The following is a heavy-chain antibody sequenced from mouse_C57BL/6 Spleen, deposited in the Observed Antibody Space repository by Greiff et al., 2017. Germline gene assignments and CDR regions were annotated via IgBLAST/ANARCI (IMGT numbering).Heavy chain of an antibody. CDR3: ARNYASGSCALDY. CDR2: IDPANGNT. CDR1: GFNFKNTY. D-gene: IGHD1-1*01. Sequence: EVQLQQSVAELVRPGASVKLSCTASGFNFKNTYMHWVKQRPEQGLEWIGRIDPANGNTKYAPKFQGKATITADTSSNTAYLQLSSLTSEDTAVYSCARNYASGSCALDYWGQGTTVTVSS. V-gene: IGHV14-3*01. J-gene: IGHJ4*01.